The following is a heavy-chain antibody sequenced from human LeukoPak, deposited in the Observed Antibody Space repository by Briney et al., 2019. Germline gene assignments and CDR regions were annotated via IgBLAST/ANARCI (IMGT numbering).Heavy chain of an antibody. CDR1: GYTFNSYG. J-gene: IGHJ5*02. CDR3: ARDQYYDSKGWFDP. V-gene: IGHV1-18*01. Sequence: GASVKVSCKSSGYTFNSYGITWVRQAPGQGLECMGWIHTYNGHTNYAQKLQGRVTMTTDTSTNTAYMELRSLRSDDTAVYYCARDQYYDSKGWFDPWGQGTLVTVSS. CDR2: IHTYNGHT. D-gene: IGHD3-22*01.